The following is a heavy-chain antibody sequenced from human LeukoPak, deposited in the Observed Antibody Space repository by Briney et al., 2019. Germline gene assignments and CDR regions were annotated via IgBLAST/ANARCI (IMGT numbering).Heavy chain of an antibody. Sequence: ASVKVSCKASGYTFTSYYMHWVRQAPGQGLEWMGIINPSGGSTSYAQKFQGRVTMTRNTSISTAYMELSSLRSEDTAVYYCARGREIFGVVIITGMDVWGQGTTVTVSS. D-gene: IGHD3-3*01. CDR3: ARGREIFGVVIITGMDV. CDR1: GYTFTSYY. J-gene: IGHJ6*02. CDR2: INPSGGST. V-gene: IGHV1-46*01.